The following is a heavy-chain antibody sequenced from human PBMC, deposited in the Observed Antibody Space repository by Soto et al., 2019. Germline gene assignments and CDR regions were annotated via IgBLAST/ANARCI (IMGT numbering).Heavy chain of an antibody. CDR2: IYPGDSDT. CDR1: GYSFTSYW. J-gene: IGHJ6*02. D-gene: IGHD3-22*01. CDR3: ARRGYNLRYYYYGMDV. V-gene: IGHV5-51*01. Sequence: GESLKISCTGSGYSFTSYWIGWVRQMPGKGLEWMGIIYPGDSDTRYSPSFQGQVTISADKSISTAYLQWSSLKASDTAMYYCARRGYNLRYYYYGMDVWGQGTTVTVSS.